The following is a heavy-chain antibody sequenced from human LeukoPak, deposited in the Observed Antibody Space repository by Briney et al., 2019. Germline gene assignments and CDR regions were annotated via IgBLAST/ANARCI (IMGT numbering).Heavy chain of an antibody. V-gene: IGHV3-64*04. CDR2: ISSNGVNA. CDR3: AKNGEVLSWFDP. Sequence: GGSLRLSCSASGLTFSSYAMHWVRQAPEKGLEYVSAISSNGVNAYYADSVKGRFTISRDNSKNTLYLQMNSLRAEDTAVYSCAKNGEVLSWFDPWGQGTLVTVSS. D-gene: IGHD3-10*01. CDR1: GLTFSSYA. J-gene: IGHJ5*02.